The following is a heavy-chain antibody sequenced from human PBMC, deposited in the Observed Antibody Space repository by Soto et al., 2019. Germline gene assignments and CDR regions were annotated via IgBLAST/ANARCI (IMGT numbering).Heavy chain of an antibody. D-gene: IGHD1-1*01. CDR3: AREPATAKPEGVDF. CDR2: INPNSGGT. J-gene: IGHJ4*02. CDR1: GYTFSDYY. Sequence: ASVKVSCKASGYTFSDYYIHWVRQAPGQGLEWMGWINPNSGGTKYAPKFQGGVTMTRDTSITTAYMELSRLRSGDTAVYYCAREPATAKPEGVDFWGQGTLVTVSS. V-gene: IGHV1-2*02.